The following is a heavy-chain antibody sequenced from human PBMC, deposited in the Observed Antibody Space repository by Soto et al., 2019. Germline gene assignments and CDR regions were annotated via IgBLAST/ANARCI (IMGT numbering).Heavy chain of an antibody. D-gene: IGHD3-16*01. CDR2: IYSGGST. CDR3: ARDHGGVASGY. CDR1: GFTVSSNY. V-gene: IGHV3-66*01. Sequence: EVQLVESGGGLVQPGGSLRLSCAASGFTVSSNYMSWVRHAPGQGLEWVSVIYSGGSTYYADSVKGRFTISRDNSKNTLYLQMNSLRAEDTAVYYCARDHGGVASGYWGQGTLVTVSS. J-gene: IGHJ4*02.